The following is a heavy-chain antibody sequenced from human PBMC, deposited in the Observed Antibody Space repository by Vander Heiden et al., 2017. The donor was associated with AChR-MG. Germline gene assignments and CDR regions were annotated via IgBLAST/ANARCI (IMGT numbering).Heavy chain of an antibody. J-gene: IGHJ6*02. CDR1: GGTFSSYA. CDR2: IIPIFGTA. Sequence: QVQLVQSGAEVKKPGSSVKVSCKASGGTFSSYAISWVRQAPGQGLEWMGGIIPIFGTANYAQKFQGRVTITADESTSTAYMELSSLRSEDTAVYYCARSPQQLVPNYYYGMDVWGQGTTVTVSS. V-gene: IGHV1-69*01. D-gene: IGHD6-13*01. CDR3: ARSPQQLVPNYYYGMDV.